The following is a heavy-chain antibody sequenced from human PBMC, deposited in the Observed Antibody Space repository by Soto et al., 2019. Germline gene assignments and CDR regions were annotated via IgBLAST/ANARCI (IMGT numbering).Heavy chain of an antibody. D-gene: IGHD3-10*01. CDR2: IYFVGTT. Sequence: QVQLQESGPGLVKPSETLSLTCSVSGASISSNYWSWVRQPPGKGLEWIGYIYFVGTTQSNPSLTSRAIISLDTSKNQFSLTLSSVTAADTAVYYCATRTFGSNAFFDTWGQGALVTVSS. CDR3: ATRTFGSNAFFDT. V-gene: IGHV4-59*08. J-gene: IGHJ4*02. CDR1: GASISSNY.